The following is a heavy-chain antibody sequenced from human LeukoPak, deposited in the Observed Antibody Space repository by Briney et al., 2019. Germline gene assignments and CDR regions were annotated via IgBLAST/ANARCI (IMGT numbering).Heavy chain of an antibody. V-gene: IGHV3-23*01. CDR1: GFTFSAYA. Sequence: GGSLRLSCEASGFTFSAYAMTWVRQAPGKGLEWVSSIGSDNKPHYSESVKGRFAISRDNSKNTAYLQMNSLRAEDTAVYYCAKDREGTTFDNWGQETRVPVSS. D-gene: IGHD1-7*01. CDR3: AKDREGTTFDN. CDR2: IGSDNKP. J-gene: IGHJ4*02.